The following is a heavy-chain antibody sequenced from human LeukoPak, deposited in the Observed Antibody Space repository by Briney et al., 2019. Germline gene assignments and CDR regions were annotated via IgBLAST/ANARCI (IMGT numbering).Heavy chain of an antibody. CDR2: IIPIFGTA. CDR1: GGTFSSYA. D-gene: IGHD3-10*01. J-gene: IGHJ4*02. V-gene: IGHV1-69*01. CDR3: ARDRRGRVMVRGVIS. Sequence: SVKVSCKASGGTFSSYAISWVRQAPGQGLEWMGGIIPIFGTANYAQKFQGRVTITADESTSTAYMELSSLRSEDTAVYYCARDRRGRVMVRGVISWGQGTLVTVSS.